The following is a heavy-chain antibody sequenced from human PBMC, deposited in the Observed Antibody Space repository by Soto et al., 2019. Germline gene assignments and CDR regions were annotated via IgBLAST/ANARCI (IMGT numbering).Heavy chain of an antibody. CDR1: GFTFSSYA. V-gene: IGHV3-30-3*01. Sequence: QVQLVESGGGVVQPGRSLRLSCAASGFTFSSYAMHWVRQAPGKGLEWVAVISYDGSNKYYADSVKGRFTISRDNSKNTLYLKMNSLRAEDTAVYYCATYGMDVWGQGTTVTVSS. CDR3: ATYGMDV. J-gene: IGHJ6*02. CDR2: ISYDGSNK.